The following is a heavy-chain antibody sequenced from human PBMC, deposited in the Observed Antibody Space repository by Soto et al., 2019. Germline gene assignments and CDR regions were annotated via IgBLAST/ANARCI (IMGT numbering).Heavy chain of an antibody. CDR2: IYSGGST. CDR3: ARNYYDSGGGFDY. J-gene: IGHJ4*02. V-gene: IGHV3-53*01. Sequence: EVQLVESGGGLIQPGGSLRLSCAASGFTVSSNYMSWVRQAPGKGLEWVSVIYSGGSTYYADYVKGRFTISRDNSKNTLYLQMNSLSAEDTAVYYCARNYYDSGGGFDYWGQGTLVTVSS. D-gene: IGHD3-22*01. CDR1: GFTVSSNY.